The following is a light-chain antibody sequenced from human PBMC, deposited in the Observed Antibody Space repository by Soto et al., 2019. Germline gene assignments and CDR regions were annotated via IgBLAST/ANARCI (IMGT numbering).Light chain of an antibody. CDR1: QSISSN. CDR3: QQYDKWPRT. CDR2: RTS. V-gene: IGKV3-15*01. J-gene: IGKJ1*01. Sequence: EIMMTKTRSDLRGVGGESTSLSWRASQSISSNLAWYQQKPGQAPRLLMFRTSSRATGFPARFSGSGSGTEFNLTSSSLQSEDFGVYYCQQYDKWPRTFGQGTKVDIK.